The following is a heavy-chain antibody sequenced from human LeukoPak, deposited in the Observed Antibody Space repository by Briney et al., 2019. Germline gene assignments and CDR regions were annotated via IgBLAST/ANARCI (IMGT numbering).Heavy chain of an antibody. Sequence: GGSLRLSCAASGFTFSDYYMSWIRQASGKGLEWVSYISSSGSTIYYADSVKGRFTISRDNAKNSLYLQMNSLRAEDTAVYYCAREASGYSYGLDAFDIWGQGTTVTVSS. CDR2: ISSSGSTI. CDR3: AREASGYSYGLDAFDI. J-gene: IGHJ3*02. V-gene: IGHV3-11*04. D-gene: IGHD5-18*01. CDR1: GFTFSDYY.